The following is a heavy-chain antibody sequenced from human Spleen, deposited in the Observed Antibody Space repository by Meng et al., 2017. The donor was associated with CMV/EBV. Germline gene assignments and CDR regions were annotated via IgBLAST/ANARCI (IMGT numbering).Heavy chain of an antibody. CDR1: GFNFDDHG. V-gene: IGHV3-20*04. CDR3: ARDPYGEPYYYFDY. D-gene: IGHD4-17*01. J-gene: IGHJ4*02. Sequence: GESLKISCAASGFNFDDHGMTWVRQAPGKGLEWVSVINWDGGRTDYADSVRGRFTISRDNAKNSVYLHLNSLRAEDTAFYYCARDPYGEPYYYFDYWGQGTTVTVSS. CDR2: INWDGGRT.